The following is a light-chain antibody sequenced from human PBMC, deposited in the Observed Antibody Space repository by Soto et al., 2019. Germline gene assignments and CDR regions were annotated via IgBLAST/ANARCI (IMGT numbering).Light chain of an antibody. CDR2: DAS. V-gene: IGKV1-5*01. J-gene: IGKJ1*01. CDR1: QTITTW. CDR3: QQYTNTNNPWM. Sequence: DIQMTQSPSTLAASAGDRVTITCRARQTITTWMAWYQQKPGKAPKLLVYDASTLQSGVATRFSGSGSGTEFTLIISGLQPEDSATYCCQQYTNTNNPWMFGQGTKVDIK.